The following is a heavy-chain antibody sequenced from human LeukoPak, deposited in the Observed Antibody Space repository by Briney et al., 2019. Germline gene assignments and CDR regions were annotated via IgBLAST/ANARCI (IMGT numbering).Heavy chain of an antibody. CDR2: IQNDGSDK. J-gene: IGHJ4*02. CDR3: AREGGRAAAGRFDY. CDR1: GINFKSTG. V-gene: IGHV3-30*02. Sequence: RWSLRLSCAASGINFKSTGMHWVRQAPGKGLEWVTYIQNDGSDKSYAASVKGRFTISRDISKNTVYLHMNSLRADDTALYYCAREGGRAAAGRFDYWGQGTLVTVSS. D-gene: IGHD6-13*01.